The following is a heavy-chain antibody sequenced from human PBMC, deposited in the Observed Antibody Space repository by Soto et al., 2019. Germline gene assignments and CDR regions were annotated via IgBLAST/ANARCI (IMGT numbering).Heavy chain of an antibody. CDR2: IIPIFGTA. CDR3: AYSEGATRTLHHFDY. J-gene: IGHJ4*02. V-gene: IGHV1-69*13. CDR1: GCTFTSYG. D-gene: IGHD1-26*01. Sequence: GASVKVSCKASGCTFTSYGISWVRQAPGQGLEWMGGIIPIFGTANYAQKFQGRVTITADESTSTAYMELSSLRSEDTAVYYCAYSEGATRTLHHFDYWGQGTLVTVSS.